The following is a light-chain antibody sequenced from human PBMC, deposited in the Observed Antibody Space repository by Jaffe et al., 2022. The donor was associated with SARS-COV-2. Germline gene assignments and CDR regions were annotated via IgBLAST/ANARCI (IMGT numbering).Light chain of an antibody. CDR3: QQYDSFPYI. CDR1: QDISKF. CDR2: EAS. J-gene: IGKJ2*01. Sequence: DIQMTQSPSSLSASVGDRVTITCQASQDISKFLNWYQQKPGKAPKLLIYEASNLQTGVPSRFSGSGSGTDFTFTITSLQPEDIATYYCQQYDSFPYIFGQGTKLEIK. V-gene: IGKV1-33*01.